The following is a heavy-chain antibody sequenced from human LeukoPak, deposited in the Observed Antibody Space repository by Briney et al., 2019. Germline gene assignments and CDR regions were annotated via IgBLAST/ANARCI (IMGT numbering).Heavy chain of an antibody. CDR1: GFTFSSYA. J-gene: IGHJ4*02. D-gene: IGHD6-6*01. Sequence: PGGSLRLSCAASGFTFSSYAMHWVRQAPGKGLEWVAVTSYDGSNKYYADSVKGRFTISRDNSKNTLYLQMNSLKSEDTAVYYCAKFGSSGLQGYWGQGTLVTVSS. V-gene: IGHV3-30-3*01. CDR2: TSYDGSNK. CDR3: AKFGSSGLQGY.